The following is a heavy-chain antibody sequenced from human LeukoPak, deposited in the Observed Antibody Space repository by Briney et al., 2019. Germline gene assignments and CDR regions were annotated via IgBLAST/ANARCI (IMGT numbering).Heavy chain of an antibody. CDR2: ISYDGSNK. V-gene: IGHV3-30*18. CDR1: GFTFSSYW. J-gene: IGHJ4*02. D-gene: IGHD3-22*01. CDR3: AKPQSSGYYYGHFDY. Sequence: GGSLRLSCTASGFTFSSYWMHWVRQAPGKGLEWVAVISYDGSNKYYADSVKGRFTISRDNSKNTLYLQMNSLRAEDTAVYYCAKPQSSGYYYGHFDYWGQGTLVTVSS.